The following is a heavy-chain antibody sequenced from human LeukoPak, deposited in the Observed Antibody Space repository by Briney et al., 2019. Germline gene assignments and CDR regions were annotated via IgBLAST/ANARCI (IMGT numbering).Heavy chain of an antibody. Sequence: KTSETLSLTCTVSGGSISSYYWSWIRQPPGKGLEWIGTIYYSGSTYYNPSLRSRVTISADTSKNQFSLKLTSVTAADTAVYYCARHGGSDSAPNDYWGQGTLVTVSS. D-gene: IGHD2-21*02. J-gene: IGHJ4*02. CDR3: ARHGGSDSAPNDY. CDR1: GGSISSYY. V-gene: IGHV4-59*04. CDR2: IYYSGST.